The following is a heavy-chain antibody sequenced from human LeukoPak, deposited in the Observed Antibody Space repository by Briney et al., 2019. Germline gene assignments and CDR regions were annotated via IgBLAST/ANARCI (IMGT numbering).Heavy chain of an antibody. CDR1: GFTFSSYA. CDR3: ARGTPQDIVVVPAPMYV. CDR2: ISYDGSNK. Sequence: PGGSLRLSCAASGFTFSSYAMHWVRQAPGKGLEWVAVISYDGSNKYYADSVKGRFTISRDNSKNTLYLQMNSLRAEDTAVYYCARGTPQDIVVVPAPMYVWGKGTTVTVSS. V-gene: IGHV3-30*01. J-gene: IGHJ6*03. D-gene: IGHD2-2*01.